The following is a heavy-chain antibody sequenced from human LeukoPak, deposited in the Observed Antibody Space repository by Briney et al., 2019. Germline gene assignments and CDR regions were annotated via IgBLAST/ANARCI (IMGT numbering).Heavy chain of an antibody. V-gene: IGHV3-7*03. Sequence: GGSLRLSCAASGFTFSSYWMSWVRQAPGKGLEWMANIKEDGSEKYYVDSVKGRFTISRDNSKNTLYLQMDSLRAEDTAVYYCARMDSSGYLGIDYWGQGTLVTVSS. CDR3: ARMDSSGYLGIDY. D-gene: IGHD3-22*01. J-gene: IGHJ4*02. CDR1: GFTFSSYW. CDR2: IKEDGSEK.